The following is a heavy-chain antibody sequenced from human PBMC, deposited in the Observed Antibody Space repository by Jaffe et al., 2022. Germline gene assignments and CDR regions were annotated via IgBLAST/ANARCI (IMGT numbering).Heavy chain of an antibody. CDR3: ARYPTFGGVIATPLAFDY. CDR1: GGSFSGYY. CDR2: INHSGST. D-gene: IGHD3-16*02. V-gene: IGHV4-34*01. J-gene: IGHJ4*02. Sequence: QVQLQQWGAGLLKPSETLSLTCAVYGGSFSGYYWSWIRQPPGKGLEWIGEINHSGSTNYNPSLKSRVTISVDTSKNQFSLKLSSVTAADTAVYYCARYPTFGGVIATPLAFDYWGQGTLVTVSS.